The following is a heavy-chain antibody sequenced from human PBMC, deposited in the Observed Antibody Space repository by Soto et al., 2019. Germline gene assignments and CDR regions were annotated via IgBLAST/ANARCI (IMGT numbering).Heavy chain of an antibody. Sequence: PSETLSLTCTVSGGSISSYYLSWIRQPPGKGLEWIGYIYHSGSTNYNPSLKSRVTISIDTSKNQLSLKLSSVTAADTAVYYCARRYGYYFDYWGQGTLGTVSS. CDR1: GGSISSYY. CDR3: ARRYGYYFDY. CDR2: IYHSGST. V-gene: IGHV4-59*08. J-gene: IGHJ4*02. D-gene: IGHD4-17*01.